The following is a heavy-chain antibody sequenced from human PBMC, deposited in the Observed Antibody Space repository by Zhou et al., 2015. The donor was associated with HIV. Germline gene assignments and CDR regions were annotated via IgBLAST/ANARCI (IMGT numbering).Heavy chain of an antibody. CDR1: GGSFSDYT. Sequence: QVQLVQSGAEVKKPGSSVRVSCKTSGGSFSDYTITWVRQAPGQGLEWMGRIIPVLGITNYAHKFQGRVTITADRSTTTVYMELSSLTSEDTAVYYCARDRLENCSGGSCSPGYWGQGTLVTVSS. J-gene: IGHJ4*02. CDR2: IIPVLGIT. CDR3: ARDRLENCSGGSCSPGY. D-gene: IGHD2-15*01. V-gene: IGHV1-69*08.